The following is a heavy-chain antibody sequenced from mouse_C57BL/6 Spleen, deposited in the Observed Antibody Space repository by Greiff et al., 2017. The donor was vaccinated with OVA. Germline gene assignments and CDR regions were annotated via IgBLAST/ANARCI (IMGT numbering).Heavy chain of an antibody. V-gene: IGHV1-63*01. CDR1: GYTFTNYW. CDR3: AIYYYGSSSRAMDY. Sequence: VQLKESGAELVRPGTSVKMSCKASGYTFTNYWIGWAKQRPGHGLEWIGDIYPGGGYTNYNEKFKGKATLTADKSSSTAYMQFSSLTSEDSAIYYCAIYYYGSSSRAMDYWGQGTSVTVSS. D-gene: IGHD1-1*01. J-gene: IGHJ4*01. CDR2: IYPGGGYT.